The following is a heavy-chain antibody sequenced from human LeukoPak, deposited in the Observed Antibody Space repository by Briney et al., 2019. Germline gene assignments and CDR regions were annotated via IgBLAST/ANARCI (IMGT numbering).Heavy chain of an antibody. D-gene: IGHD3-22*01. J-gene: IGHJ3*02. CDR3: ASLKNSYDSSGYLVTDAFDI. Sequence: ASVKVSCKASGYTFTSNGISWVRQAPGQGLEWMGWISAYNGNTNYEQKLQGRVAMTTDTSTSTAYMELRSLRSDDTAVYYCASLKNSYDSSGYLVTDAFDIWGQGTMATVPS. CDR1: GYTFTSNG. CDR2: ISAYNGNT. V-gene: IGHV1-18*01.